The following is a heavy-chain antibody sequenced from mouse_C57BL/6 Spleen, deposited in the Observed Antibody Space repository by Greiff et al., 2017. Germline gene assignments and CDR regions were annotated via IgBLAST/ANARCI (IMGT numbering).Heavy chain of an antibody. CDR1: GFNIKDVY. CDR3: TSDYGTY. J-gene: IGHJ3*01. V-gene: IGHV14-4*01. D-gene: IGHD1-1*01. Sequence: VQLQQSGAELVRPGASVKLSCTASGFNIKDVYMHWVKQRPEQGLEWIGWIDPENGATEYASKFQGKATITADTSSNTAYLQLSSLTSEDTAVYYCTSDYGTYWGQGTLVTVSA. CDR2: IDPENGAT.